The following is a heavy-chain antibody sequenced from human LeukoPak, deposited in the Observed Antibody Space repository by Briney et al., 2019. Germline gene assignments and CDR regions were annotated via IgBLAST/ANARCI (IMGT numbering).Heavy chain of an antibody. CDR1: GNTFTSYY. Sequence: ASVKVSCKASGNTFTSYYMHWVRQAPGQGLEWMGIINPSGGRTNYAQKFQGRVTMTRDTSTSAVYMELSSLRSEDTAMYYCARDNTAGGPFDYWGEGTLVTVSS. CDR2: INPSGGRT. D-gene: IGHD6-13*01. CDR3: ARDNTAGGPFDY. V-gene: IGHV1-46*01. J-gene: IGHJ4*02.